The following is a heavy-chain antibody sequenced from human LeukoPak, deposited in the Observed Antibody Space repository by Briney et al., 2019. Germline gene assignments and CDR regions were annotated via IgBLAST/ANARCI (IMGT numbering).Heavy chain of an antibody. CDR1: GFTFSSYS. J-gene: IGHJ6*03. CDR2: ISSSSSTI. D-gene: IGHD3-16*02. V-gene: IGHV3-48*01. CDR3: TLSYYYYYYMDV. Sequence: GGSLRLSCAASGFTFSSYSMNWVRQAPGKGLEWVSYISSSSSTIYYADSVKGRFTISRDNAKNTLYLQMNSLRAEDTAVYYCTLSYYYYYYMDVWGKGTTVTISS.